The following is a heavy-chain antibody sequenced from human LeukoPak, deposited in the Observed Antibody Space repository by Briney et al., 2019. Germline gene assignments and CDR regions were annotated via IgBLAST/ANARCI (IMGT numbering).Heavy chain of an antibody. CDR1: GYTFTGYY. V-gene: IGHV1-2*02. Sequence: ASVKVSCKASGYTFTGYYMHWVRQAPGQGLEWMGWINPNSGGTNYAQKFQGRVTMTRDTSISTAYMEPSSLRSEDTAVYYCARVLRYCSSTSCSYYFDYWGQGTLVTVSS. D-gene: IGHD2-2*01. J-gene: IGHJ4*02. CDR3: ARVLRYCSSTSCSYYFDY. CDR2: INPNSGGT.